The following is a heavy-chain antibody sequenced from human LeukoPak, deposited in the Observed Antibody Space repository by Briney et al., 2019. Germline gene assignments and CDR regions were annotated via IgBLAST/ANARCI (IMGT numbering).Heavy chain of an antibody. J-gene: IGHJ6*02. CDR2: INHNGNVN. CDR3: ARGGGLDV. CDR1: GFTFSSYW. D-gene: IGHD3-16*01. Sequence: GGPLRLSCAASGFTFSSYWMNWARQAPGKGLEWVASINHNGNVNYYVDSVKGRFTISRDNAKNSLYLQMSNLRAEDAAVYFCARGGGLDVWGQGATVTVSS. V-gene: IGHV3-7*03.